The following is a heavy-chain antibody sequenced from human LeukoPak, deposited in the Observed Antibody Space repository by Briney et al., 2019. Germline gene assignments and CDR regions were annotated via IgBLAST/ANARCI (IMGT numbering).Heavy chain of an antibody. CDR1: GGSISSSNW. D-gene: IGHD6-19*01. V-gene: IGHV4-4*02. J-gene: IGHJ4*02. CDR3: ASVAVAGTYFDY. Sequence: PSETLSLTCAVSGGSISSSNWWSWVRQPPGKGLEWIGEIYRSGSTNYNPSLKSRVTISVDKSKNQFSLKLSSVTAADTAVYYCASVAVAGTYFDYWGQGTLVTVSS. CDR2: IYRSGST.